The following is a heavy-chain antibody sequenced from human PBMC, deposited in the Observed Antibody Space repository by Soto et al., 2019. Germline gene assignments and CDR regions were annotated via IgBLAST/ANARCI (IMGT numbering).Heavy chain of an antibody. D-gene: IGHD4-17*01. CDR3: ARDGGVYGDYGVLV. V-gene: IGHV4-31*03. CDR1: GGSISSGGYY. Sequence: QVQLQESGPGLVKPSQTLSLTCTVSGGSISSGGYYWSWIRQHPGKGLEWIGYIYYSGSTYYNPSLKSRVTISVDTSKNQFSLKLSSMTAADTAVYYCARDGGVYGDYGVLVWGQGTLATVSS. CDR2: IYYSGST. J-gene: IGHJ4*02.